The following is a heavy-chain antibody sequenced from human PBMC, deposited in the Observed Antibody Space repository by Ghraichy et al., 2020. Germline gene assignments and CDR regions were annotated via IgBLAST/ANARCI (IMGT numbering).Heavy chain of an antibody. CDR3: ARDWPTAGIFHWFDP. CDR2: ISVYNGNT. V-gene: IGHV1-18*01. J-gene: IGHJ5*02. Sequence: SVKVSCKASGYTFKNYGISWVRQAPGQGLEWMGWISVYNGNTEYAQKLQDRVLMTTDTSTSTAYMEVRSLRFDDTAVYYCARDWPTAGIFHWFDPWGQGTLVTVSS. CDR1: GYTFKNYG. D-gene: IGHD1-1*01.